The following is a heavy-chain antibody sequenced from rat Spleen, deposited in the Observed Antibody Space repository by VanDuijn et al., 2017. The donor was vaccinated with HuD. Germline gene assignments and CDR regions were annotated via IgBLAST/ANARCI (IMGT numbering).Heavy chain of an antibody. CDR2: ISTGGDNT. V-gene: IGHV5S13*01. Sequence: EVELVESGGGLVQPGRSLKLSCVASGFTFSSYDMAWVRQAPTKGLEWIASISTGGDNTYFRDSVKGRFTLSRDNAKNTQSLQMDSLRSEDTAIYYCTRGYVMDAWGQGASVTVSS. CDR1: GFTFSSYD. CDR3: TRGYVMDA. J-gene: IGHJ4*01.